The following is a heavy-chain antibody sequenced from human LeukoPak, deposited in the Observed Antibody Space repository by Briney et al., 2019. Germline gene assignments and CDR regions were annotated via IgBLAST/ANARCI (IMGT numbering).Heavy chain of an antibody. CDR1: GYSFTSYW. V-gene: IGHV5-10-1*01. J-gene: IGHJ4*02. Sequence: GESLKISCKDSGYSFTSYWISWVRQMPGKGLEWMGRTDPSDSYTNYSPSFQGHVTISADKSISTAYLQWSSLKASDTAMYYCARQGGVYDFDYWGQGTLVTVSS. D-gene: IGHD5/OR15-5a*01. CDR3: ARQGGVYDFDY. CDR2: TDPSDSYT.